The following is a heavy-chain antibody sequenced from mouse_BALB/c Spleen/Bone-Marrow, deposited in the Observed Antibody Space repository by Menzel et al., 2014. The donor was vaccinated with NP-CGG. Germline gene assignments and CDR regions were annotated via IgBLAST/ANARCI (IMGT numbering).Heavy chain of an antibody. J-gene: IGHJ2*01. V-gene: IGHV5-12-1*01. CDR2: ISSGGGST. CDR3: AREVLRDYFDY. Sequence: EVHLVESGGGSVKPGGSLKLSCAASGFAFSSYDMSWVRQTPEKRLEWAAYISSGGGSTYYPDTVKGRFTISRDNAKNTLYLQMSSLKSEDTAMYYCAREVLRDYFDYWGQGTTLTVSS. D-gene: IGHD1-1*01. CDR1: GFAFSSYD.